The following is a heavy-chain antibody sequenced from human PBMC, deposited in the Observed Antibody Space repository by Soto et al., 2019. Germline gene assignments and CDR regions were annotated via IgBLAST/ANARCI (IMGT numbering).Heavy chain of an antibody. V-gene: IGHV1-2*04. D-gene: IGHD6-6*01. CDR1: GYTFTGYY. CDR3: ARSAEYSSSSLFGVFDY. Sequence: ASVKVSCKASGYTFTGYYMHWVRQAPGQGLEWMGWINPNSGGTNYAQKFQGWVTMTRDTSISTAYMELSRLRSDDTAVYYCARSAEYSSSSLFGVFDYWGQGTLVTVSS. J-gene: IGHJ4*02. CDR2: INPNSGGT.